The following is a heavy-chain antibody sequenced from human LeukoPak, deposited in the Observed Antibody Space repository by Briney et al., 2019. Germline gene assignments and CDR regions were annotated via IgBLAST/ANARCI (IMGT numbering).Heavy chain of an antibody. CDR3: ARAGRIAARLQGRDY. Sequence: ASVKVSCKASGYTFTGYYMHWVRQAPGQGLEWMGWINPNSGGTNYAQKFQGRVTMTRDTSISTAYMELSRLRSDDTAVYYCARAGRIAARLQGRDYWGQGTLVTVSS. D-gene: IGHD6-6*01. CDR2: INPNSGGT. J-gene: IGHJ4*02. CDR1: GYTFTGYY. V-gene: IGHV1-2*02.